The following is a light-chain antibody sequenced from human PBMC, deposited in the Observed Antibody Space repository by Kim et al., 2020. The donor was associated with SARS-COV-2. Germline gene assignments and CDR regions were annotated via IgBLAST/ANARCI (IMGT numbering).Light chain of an antibody. J-gene: IGKJ5*01. CDR2: DTS. CDR1: QSVTKY. Sequence: SPGERATLSCRASQSVTKYLAWYQQKPGQPPRLLIYDTSNRAPGIPARFSGSGFGTDFTLTISSLEPEDFAVYYCQQRANWPPITFGQGTRLEIK. V-gene: IGKV3-11*01. CDR3: QQRANWPPIT.